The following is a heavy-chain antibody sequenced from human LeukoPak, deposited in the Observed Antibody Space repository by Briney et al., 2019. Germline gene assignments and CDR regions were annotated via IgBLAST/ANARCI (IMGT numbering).Heavy chain of an antibody. CDR3: AREVAVAGNVWGY. D-gene: IGHD6-19*01. CDR2: INTNTGNP. V-gene: IGHV7-4-1*02. J-gene: IGHJ4*02. Sequence: ASVKVSCKASGYTFTSYAMNWVRQAPGQGLEWMGWINTNTGNPTYAQGFTGRFVFSLDTSVSTASLQISSLKVEDTAVYYCAREVAVAGNVWGYWGQGALVTVSS. CDR1: GYTFTSYA.